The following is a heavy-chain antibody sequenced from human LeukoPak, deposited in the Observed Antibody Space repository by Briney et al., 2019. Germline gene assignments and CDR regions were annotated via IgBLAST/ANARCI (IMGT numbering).Heavy chain of an antibody. Sequence: PSETLSLTCTVSGGSISSGSYYWSWIRQPAGKGLEWIGRIYTSGSTNYNPSLKSRVTISVDTSKNQFSLKLSSVTAADTAVYYCARSRDGYNWVFDYWGQGTLVTVSS. J-gene: IGHJ4*02. D-gene: IGHD5-24*01. CDR3: ARSRDGYNWVFDY. CDR2: IYTSGST. CDR1: GGSISSGSYY. V-gene: IGHV4-61*02.